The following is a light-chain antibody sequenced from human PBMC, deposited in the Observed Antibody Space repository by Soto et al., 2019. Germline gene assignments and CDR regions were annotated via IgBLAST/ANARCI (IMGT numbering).Light chain of an antibody. CDR3: QQYERSPYT. V-gene: IGKV3-20*01. J-gene: IGKJ2*01. Sequence: ETVLTQSPGTLCMSPGERATLSCRAIQRVSSSYLGWYQQKRGQAPRLLIYAASSRATGIPDRFSGSGSGTDFTLTISRMEPEDFAVYYCQQYERSPYTFGQGTKVDIK. CDR1: QRVSSSY. CDR2: AAS.